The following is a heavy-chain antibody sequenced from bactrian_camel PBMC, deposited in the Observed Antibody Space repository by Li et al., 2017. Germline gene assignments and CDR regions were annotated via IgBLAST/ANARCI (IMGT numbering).Heavy chain of an antibody. D-gene: IGHD6*01. Sequence: VQPVESGGGLVQPGGSLRLSCAASGSTDSSNYMTWVRQAPGKGLEWLCSIYSDGTQTYYADSVMGRFTISRDNAKNTVYLQMNGLRSEDTALYYCATDTATVAGYYYGMDYWGKGTQVTVS. V-gene: IGHV3-2*01. J-gene: IGHJ7*01. CDR2: IYSDGTQT. CDR1: GSTDSSNY.